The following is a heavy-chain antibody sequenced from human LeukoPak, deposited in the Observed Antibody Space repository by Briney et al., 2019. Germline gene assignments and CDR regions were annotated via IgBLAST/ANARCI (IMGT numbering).Heavy chain of an antibody. V-gene: IGHV3-7*01. D-gene: IGHD3-10*01. J-gene: IGHJ4*02. CDR1: GFTFSSYW. CDR2: INEDGSET. Sequence: GGSLRLSCAASGFTFSSYWMSWVRQAPGKGLEWAANINEDGSETYYLDSVRGRFTVSRDNAKNTLYLQMNSLRDEDTAVYYCARGRPYRFGELGYWGQGTLVTVSS. CDR3: ARGRPYRFGELGY.